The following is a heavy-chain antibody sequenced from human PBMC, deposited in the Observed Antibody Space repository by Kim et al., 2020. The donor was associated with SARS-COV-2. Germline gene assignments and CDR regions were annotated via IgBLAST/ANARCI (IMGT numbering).Heavy chain of an antibody. CDR1: GFTFSRYA. Sequence: GGSLRLSCAASGFTFSRYAMSWVRQAPGKGLQWVSGTSGRGTSSYYTDSVKGRFTISRDNSNNTVYLQMNSLRADDTAIYYCARGSAGNGYYYFDYWGQGILVTVSS. J-gene: IGHJ4*02. CDR2: TSGRGTSS. D-gene: IGHD5-12*01. V-gene: IGHV3-23*01. CDR3: ARGSAGNGYYYFDY.